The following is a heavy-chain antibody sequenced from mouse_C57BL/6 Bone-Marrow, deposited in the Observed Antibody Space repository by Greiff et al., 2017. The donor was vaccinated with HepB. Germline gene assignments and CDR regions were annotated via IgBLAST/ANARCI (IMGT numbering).Heavy chain of an antibody. V-gene: IGHV1-81*01. Sequence: VMLVESGAELARPGASVKLSCKASGYTFTSYGISWVKQRTGQGLEWIGEIYPRSGNTYYNEKFKGKATLTADKSSSTAYMELRSLTSEDSAVYFCARLPQEDAMDYWGQGTSVTVSS. CDR2: IYPRSGNT. J-gene: IGHJ4*01. CDR1: GYTFTSYG. CDR3: ARLPQEDAMDY.